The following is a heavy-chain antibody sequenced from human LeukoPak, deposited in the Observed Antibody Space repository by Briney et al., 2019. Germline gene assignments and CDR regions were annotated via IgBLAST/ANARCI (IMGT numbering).Heavy chain of an antibody. V-gene: IGHV1-18*04. CDR1: GYTFTSYG. D-gene: IGHD6-13*01. J-gene: IGHJ6*04. CDR2: ISAYNGNT. CDR3: ARDPRGQQLVPLGMDV. Sequence: GASVKVSCKASGYTFTSYGISWVRQAPGQGLEWMGWISAYNGNTNYAQKLQGRVTMTTDTSTSTAYMELRSLRSDDTAVYYCARDPRGQQLVPLGMDVWGKGTTVTASS.